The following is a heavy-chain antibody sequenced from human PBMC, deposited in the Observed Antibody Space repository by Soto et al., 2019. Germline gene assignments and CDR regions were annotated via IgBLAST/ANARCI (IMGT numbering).Heavy chain of an antibody. V-gene: IGHV1-18*04. CDR2: ISAYNGNT. CDR1: GYTFTSYG. CDR3: ARGLYIVVVPADEVHAFDI. J-gene: IGHJ3*02. Sequence: ASVKGSCKASGYTFTSYGISWVRQAPGQGLEWMGWISAYNGNTNYAQKLQGRGTMTADTSTSTAYMELRSLRSDDTAVYYCARGLYIVVVPADEVHAFDIWGQGTMVTVSS. D-gene: IGHD2-2*01.